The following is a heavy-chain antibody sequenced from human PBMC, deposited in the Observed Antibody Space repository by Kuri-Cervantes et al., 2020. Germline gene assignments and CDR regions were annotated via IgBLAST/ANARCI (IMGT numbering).Heavy chain of an antibody. D-gene: IGHD2-2*01. CDR1: GGTFSSYA. J-gene: IGHJ3*02. V-gene: IGHV1-69*13. CDR2: IIPIFGTA. CDR3: ARVDCRDYTCYVLSHGFDI. Sequence: SVKVSCKASGGTFSSYAISWVRQAPGQGLEWMGGIIPIFGTANYAQKFQGRVTITADESTSTAYMELSSLRSEDTAVYYCARVDCRDYTCYVLSHGFDIWGQGTMVTVSS.